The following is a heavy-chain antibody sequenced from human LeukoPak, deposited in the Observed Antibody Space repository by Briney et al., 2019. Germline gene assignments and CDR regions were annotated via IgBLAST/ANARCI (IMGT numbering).Heavy chain of an antibody. CDR2: IYYSGST. CDR3: ARDRADYDSSGYLRDRNYYYFYMDV. Sequence: PSETLSLTCTVSGGSISSYYWSWIRQPPGKALEWIGYIYYSGSTNYNPSLKSRLTISVDTSKNQFSLKLSPVTAADTAVYYCARDRADYDSSGYLRDRNYYYFYMDVWGKGTTVTVSS. D-gene: IGHD3-22*01. V-gene: IGHV4-59*01. CDR1: GGSISSYY. J-gene: IGHJ6*03.